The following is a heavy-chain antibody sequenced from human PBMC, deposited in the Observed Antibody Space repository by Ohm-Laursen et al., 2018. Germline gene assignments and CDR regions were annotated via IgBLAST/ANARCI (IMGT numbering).Heavy chain of an antibody. Sequence: SLRLSCAASEFTVSNNYMSWVRQAPGKGLEWVSVIYVDGRTYYADSVKGRFIISRDKSKNTLYLQMNSLRAEDTAVYYCARVSRGTLQSPWGQGTLVAVSS. V-gene: IGHV3-66*01. D-gene: IGHD5-24*01. CDR1: EFTVSNNY. CDR3: ARVSRGTLQSP. J-gene: IGHJ5*02. CDR2: IYVDGRT.